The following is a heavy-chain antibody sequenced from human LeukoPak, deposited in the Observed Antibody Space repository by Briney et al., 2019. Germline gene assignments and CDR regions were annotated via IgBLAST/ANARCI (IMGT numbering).Heavy chain of an antibody. V-gene: IGHV3-30*04. CDR3: ARALDV. J-gene: IGHJ6*04. CDR2: ISYDGSYT. CDR1: GLSFNTYA. Sequence: AGGSLRLSCVDSGLSFNTYAMHWVRQAPGKGLEWVAAISYDGSYTYYRDSVRGRFTISRDNSKNTMYLRMNSLRAEDTAMYYCARALDVWGKGTTVTVSS.